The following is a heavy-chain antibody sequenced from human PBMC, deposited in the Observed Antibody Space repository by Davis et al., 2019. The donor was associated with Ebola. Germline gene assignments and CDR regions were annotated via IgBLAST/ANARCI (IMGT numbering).Heavy chain of an antibody. CDR3: ARDRPAAIRSVNWFDP. CDR1: GYNFTSCD. V-gene: IGHV1-8*02. CDR2: LSPNSGNT. D-gene: IGHD2-2*02. Sequence: ASVKVSCKASGYNFTSCDINWGRRAAGDGLECLGSLSPNSGNTGNAQRFQGTVTIISDTSISTAYMELSRLRSDDTAVYYCARDRPAAIRSVNWFDPWGQGTLVTVSS. J-gene: IGHJ5*02.